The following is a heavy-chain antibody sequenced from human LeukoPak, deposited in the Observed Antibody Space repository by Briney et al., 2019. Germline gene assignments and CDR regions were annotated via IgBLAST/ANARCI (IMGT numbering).Heavy chain of an antibody. Sequence: ASVKVSCKASGYTFTSCAMNWVRQAPGQGLEWMGWINTNTGNPTYAQGFTGRFVFSLDTSVSTAYLQISSLKAEDTAVYYCARVRVTYYYDSSGYYLFDYWGQGTLVTVSS. CDR2: INTNTGNP. CDR3: ARVRVTYYYDSSGYYLFDY. CDR1: GYTFTSCA. V-gene: IGHV7-4-1*02. J-gene: IGHJ4*02. D-gene: IGHD3-22*01.